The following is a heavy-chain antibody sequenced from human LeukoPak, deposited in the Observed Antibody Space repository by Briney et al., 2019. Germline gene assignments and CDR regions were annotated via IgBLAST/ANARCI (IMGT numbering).Heavy chain of an antibody. CDR2: IGTTSGAI. Sequence: GGSLRLSCAASGFTFNAFGMNWVRQAPGKGLEWVSYIGTTSGAIYYADSVKGRFTISRDSAKNSLYLQMNSLRAEDTALYYCARDFSSGLTPGCDYWGQGTLVTVSS. D-gene: IGHD6-19*01. CDR1: GFTFNAFG. J-gene: IGHJ4*02. V-gene: IGHV3-48*01. CDR3: ARDFSSGLTPGCDY.